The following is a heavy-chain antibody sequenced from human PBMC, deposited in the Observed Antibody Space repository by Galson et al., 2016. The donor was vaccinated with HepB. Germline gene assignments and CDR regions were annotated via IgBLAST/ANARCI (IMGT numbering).Heavy chain of an antibody. V-gene: IGHV4-59*01. Sequence: TLSLTCDVSGGSISSYFWSWIRQPPGKGLEWIGSIYKTGSTHYSPSLNSRVTLSVDTSKNQYSLKLGSVTTADTAIYYCARGVTGTPYFDFWGQGALVTVSS. CDR2: IYKTGST. CDR3: ARGVTGTPYFDF. J-gene: IGHJ4*02. D-gene: IGHD2-21*02. CDR1: GGSISSYF.